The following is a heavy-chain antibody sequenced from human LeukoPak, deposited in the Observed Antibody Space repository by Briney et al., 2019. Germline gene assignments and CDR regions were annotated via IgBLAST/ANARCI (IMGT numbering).Heavy chain of an antibody. CDR2: IYYSGST. CDR1: GGSISSGGYY. J-gene: IGHJ4*02. V-gene: IGHV4-31*03. Sequence: PSQTLSLTCTVSGGSISSGGYYWSWIRQHPGKGLEWIGYIYYSGSTYYNPSLKSRVTISVDTSKNQFSLKLSSVTAADTAVYYCANLGSSELRVPASQGNWGQGTLVTVSS. D-gene: IGHD2-2*01. CDR3: ANLGSSELRVPASQGN.